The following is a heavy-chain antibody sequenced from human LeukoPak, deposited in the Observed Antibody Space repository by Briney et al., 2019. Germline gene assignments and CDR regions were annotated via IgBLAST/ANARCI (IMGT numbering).Heavy chain of an antibody. V-gene: IGHV3-48*03. Sequence: PGGSLRLSCAASGFTFSSYAMSWVRQAPGKGLEWVSYISTSGSTIYYADSVKGRFTISRDNAKNSLYLQMNSLRAEDTAVYYCARPFGSGNYHDMDVWGKGTPVTISS. CDR3: ARPFGSGNYHDMDV. CDR1: GFTFSSYA. J-gene: IGHJ6*03. D-gene: IGHD3-10*01. CDR2: ISTSGSTI.